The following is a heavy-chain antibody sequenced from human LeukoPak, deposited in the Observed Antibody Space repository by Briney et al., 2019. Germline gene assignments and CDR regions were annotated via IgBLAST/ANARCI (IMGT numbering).Heavy chain of an antibody. D-gene: IGHD3-22*01. CDR1: GFTFSSYG. V-gene: IGHV3-30*18. CDR2: ISYDGSNK. J-gene: IGHJ4*02. Sequence: GGSLRLSCAASGFTFSSYGMHWVRQAPGKGLEWVAVISYDGSNKYYADSVKGRFTISRDNSKNTLYLQLNSLRAEDTAVYYCAKEGLYYYDSSGYTEGYFDYWGQGTLVTVSS. CDR3: AKEGLYYYDSSGYTEGYFDY.